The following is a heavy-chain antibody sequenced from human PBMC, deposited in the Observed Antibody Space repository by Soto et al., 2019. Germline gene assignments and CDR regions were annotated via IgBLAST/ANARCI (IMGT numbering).Heavy chain of an antibody. CDR1: GGSISSSSDY. V-gene: IGHV4-39*01. J-gene: IGHJ4*02. CDR3: ARHRLLTPPVY. Sequence: QLQLQESGPGLVKPSETLSLTCTVSGGSISSSSDYWGWIRQPPGKGLEWIGSIYYSGSTYYNPSRQSRVSTSVDKYKNQFSLKLVSVTAADTAVYYCARHRLLTPPVYWGQGTLVTVSS. D-gene: IGHD1-26*01. CDR2: IYYSGST.